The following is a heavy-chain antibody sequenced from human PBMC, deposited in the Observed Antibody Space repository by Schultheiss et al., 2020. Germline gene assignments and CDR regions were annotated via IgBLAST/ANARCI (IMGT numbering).Heavy chain of an antibody. D-gene: IGHD2-2*01. J-gene: IGHJ6*03. Sequence: SETLSLTCAVYGGSFSGYYWSWIRQPPGKGLEWIGEIIHRGATDYNPSLKSRVTMSVDTSKNQFSLKLSSVTAADTAVYYCASHSSWYGIRFDPWGQGSTSRYFGGYYYYYYMDVWGKGTTVTVSS. V-gene: IGHV4-34*12. CDR1: GGSFSGYY. CDR2: IIHRGAT. CDR3: ASHSSWYGIRFDPWGQGSTSRYFGGYYYYYYMDV.